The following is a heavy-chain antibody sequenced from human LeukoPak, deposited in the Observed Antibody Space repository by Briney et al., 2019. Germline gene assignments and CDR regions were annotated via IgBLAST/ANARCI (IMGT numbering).Heavy chain of an antibody. CDR1: GYTFTSYG. J-gene: IGHJ5*02. V-gene: IGHV1-18*01. Sequence: ASVKGSCKASGYTFTSYGISWVRQAPGQGLEWMGWISAYNGNTNYAQKLQGRVTMTTDTSTSTAYMELRSLRSDDTAVYYCARLRAAREWFDPWGQGTLVTVSS. CDR3: ARLRAAREWFDP. CDR2: ISAYNGNT. D-gene: IGHD2-2*01.